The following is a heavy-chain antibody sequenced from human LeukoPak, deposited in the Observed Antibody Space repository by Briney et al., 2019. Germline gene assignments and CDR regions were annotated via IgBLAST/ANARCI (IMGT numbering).Heavy chain of an antibody. CDR3: ARGDIPDF. CDR1: GYSISSGYY. J-gene: IGHJ1*01. V-gene: IGHV4-38-2*01. D-gene: IGHD2-21*01. Sequence: SETLSLTCGVSGYSISSGYYWGWIRQSPGRGLEWIGSIFHSGKTYYNLSLKSRVTISVDTSKNQFSLKLSSVTAADTAVYYCARGDIPDFWGQGTLVTVSS. CDR2: IFHSGKT.